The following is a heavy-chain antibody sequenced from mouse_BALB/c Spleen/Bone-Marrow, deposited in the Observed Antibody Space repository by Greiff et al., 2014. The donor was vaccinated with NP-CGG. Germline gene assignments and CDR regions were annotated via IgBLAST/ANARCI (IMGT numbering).Heavy chain of an antibody. V-gene: IGHV14-3*02. CDR1: GFNIKDYY. CDR3: APYYYGSSQFAY. J-gene: IGHJ3*01. CDR2: IDPANGNT. D-gene: IGHD1-1*01. Sequence: VQLQQSGAELVKPGASVKLSCTASGFNIKDYYMHWVKQRPEQGLEWIGRIDPANGNTKYDPKFQGKATITADTSSNTAYLQLSSLTSEDTAVYYCAPYYYGSSQFAYWGQGTLVTVSA.